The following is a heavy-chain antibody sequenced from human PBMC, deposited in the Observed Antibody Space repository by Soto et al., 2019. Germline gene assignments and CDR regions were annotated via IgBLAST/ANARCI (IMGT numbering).Heavy chain of an antibody. V-gene: IGHV1-69*08. CDR3: ARDLDDCSGGSCYPPSYYYYMDV. Sequence: QVQLVQSGAEVKKPGSSVKVSCKASGGTFSSYTISWVRQAPGQGLEWMGRIIPILGIANYAQEFQGRVTITADKSPSPAYMELSSLRSEDTAVYYCARDLDDCSGGSCYPPSYYYYMDVWGKGTTVTVSS. CDR1: GGTFSSYT. D-gene: IGHD2-15*01. J-gene: IGHJ6*03. CDR2: IIPILGIA.